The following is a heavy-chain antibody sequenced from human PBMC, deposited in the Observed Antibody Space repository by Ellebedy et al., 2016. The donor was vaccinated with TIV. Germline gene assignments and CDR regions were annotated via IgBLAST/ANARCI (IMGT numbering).Heavy chain of an antibody. J-gene: IGHJ6*03. V-gene: IGHV3-53*01. D-gene: IGHD3-10*01. CDR3: ARVGKRGYYYMDV. Sequence: GESLKISXVASGLTVSSNFMNWVRQAPGKGLEWVSVIYSGGSTYYADSVKGRFSISRDNSKNTLYLQINTLRAEDTAVYYCARVGKRGYYYMDVWGKGTTVTVS. CDR1: GLTVSSNF. CDR2: IYSGGST.